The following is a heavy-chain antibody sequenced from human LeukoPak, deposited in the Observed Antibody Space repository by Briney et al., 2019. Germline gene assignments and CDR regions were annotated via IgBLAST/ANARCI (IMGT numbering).Heavy chain of an antibody. CDR2: IYTSGST. V-gene: IGHV4-61*02. J-gene: IGHJ4*02. Sequence: SQTLSLTCTVSGGSISSGSYYWSWIRQLAGKGLEWIGRIYTSGSTNYNPSLKSRVTISVDTSKNQFSLKLSSVTAADTAVYYCARSYSGYDSQYYFDYWGQGTLVTVSS. CDR3: ARSYSGYDSQYYFDY. D-gene: IGHD5-12*01. CDR1: GGSISSGSYY.